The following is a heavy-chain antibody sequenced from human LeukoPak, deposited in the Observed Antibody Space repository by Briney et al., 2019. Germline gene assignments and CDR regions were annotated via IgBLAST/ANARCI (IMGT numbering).Heavy chain of an antibody. Sequence: ASVKVSCKASGGTFSSYYMHWVRQAPGQGLEWMGWINPNSGGTNYAQKFQGRVTMTRDTSISTAYMELSRLRSDDTAVYYCARGYRRAVAGAARYFDYSGQGTLVTVSS. D-gene: IGHD6-19*01. J-gene: IGHJ4*02. CDR2: INPNSGGT. V-gene: IGHV1-2*02. CDR1: GGTFSSYY. CDR3: ARGYRRAVAGAARYFDY.